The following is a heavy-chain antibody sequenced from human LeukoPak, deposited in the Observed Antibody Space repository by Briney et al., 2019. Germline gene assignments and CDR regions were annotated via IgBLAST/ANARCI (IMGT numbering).Heavy chain of an antibody. CDR3: ARDTYQLPEICYYYYYMDV. CDR2: MNPNSGNT. D-gene: IGHD2-2*01. V-gene: IGHV1-8*01. CDR1: GYTFTSYD. Sequence: ASVKVSCKASGYTFTSYDINWVRQATGQGLEWMGWMNPNSGNTGYAQKFQGRVTMTRNTSISTAYMELSSLRAEDTAVYYCARDTYQLPEICYYYYYMDVWGKGTTVTISS. J-gene: IGHJ6*03.